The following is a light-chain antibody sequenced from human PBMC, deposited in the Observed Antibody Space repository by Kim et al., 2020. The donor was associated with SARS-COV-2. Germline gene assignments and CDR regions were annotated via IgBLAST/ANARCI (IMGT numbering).Light chain of an antibody. Sequence: VALGQTVRITCQGGSLRSYEASWYQQKPGQALVLVIYNKNNRPSRIPDRFSGSSAGNTASLTIAGAQAEDEAYYYCNSRNSSGNWVFGGGTQLTVL. J-gene: IGLJ3*02. CDR2: NKN. V-gene: IGLV3-19*01. CDR1: SLRSYE. CDR3: NSRNSSGNWV.